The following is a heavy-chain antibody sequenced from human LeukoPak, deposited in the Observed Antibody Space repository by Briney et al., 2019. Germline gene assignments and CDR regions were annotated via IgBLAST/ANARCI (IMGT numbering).Heavy chain of an antibody. Sequence: PSHTLSLTCTVSGGSISSADYYWSWIRQPPGKGLEWIGYIYYSGSTYYNPSLKSRVTISVDTSKNQFSLKLSSVTAADTAVYYCARGYEVPDAFDIWGQGTMVTVSS. V-gene: IGHV4-30-4*01. J-gene: IGHJ3*02. CDR2: IYYSGST. CDR1: GGSISSADYY. D-gene: IGHD5-12*01. CDR3: ARGYEVPDAFDI.